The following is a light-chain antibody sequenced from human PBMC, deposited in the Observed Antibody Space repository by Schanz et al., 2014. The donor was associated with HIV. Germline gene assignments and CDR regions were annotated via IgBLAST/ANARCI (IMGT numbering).Light chain of an antibody. V-gene: IGLV1-47*01. J-gene: IGLJ3*02. Sequence: QSVLSQPPSASGTPGQRVTISCSGSSSNVGTNYVFWYQQFPGTAPKLLIYRNNQRPSGVPDRFSGSKSGTLASLAISGLRSDDEADYYCAAWDDNLNGVVFGGGTKLTVL. CDR1: SSNVGTNY. CDR2: RNN. CDR3: AAWDDNLNGVV.